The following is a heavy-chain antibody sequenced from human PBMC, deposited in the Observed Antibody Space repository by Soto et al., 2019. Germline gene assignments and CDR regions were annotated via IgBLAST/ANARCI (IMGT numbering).Heavy chain of an antibody. CDR1: GGSISSGGYS. CDR2: IYHSGST. V-gene: IGHV4-30-2*01. Sequence: SETLSLTCAVSGGSISSGGYSWSWIRQPPGKGLEWIGYIYHSGSTYYNPSLKSRVTISVDRSKNQFSLKLSSVTAADTAVYYCARGGATATALWLNWFDPWGQGTLVTVYS. CDR3: ARGGATATALWLNWFDP. J-gene: IGHJ5*02. D-gene: IGHD1-26*01.